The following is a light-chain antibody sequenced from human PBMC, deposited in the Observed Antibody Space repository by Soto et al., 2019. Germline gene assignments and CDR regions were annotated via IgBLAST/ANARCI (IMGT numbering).Light chain of an antibody. J-gene: IGKJ5*01. CDR1: QSVSSY. CDR2: GAS. CDR3: HQYNNWPRT. V-gene: IGKV3-15*01. Sequence: EIVLTQSPATLSXSPWXRXXLXXRASQSVSSYLAWYQQKPGQAPSLLIYGASTRATGIPARFSGSGSGTEFTLTISSLQSEDFAVYFCHQYNNWPRTFGQGTRLEI.